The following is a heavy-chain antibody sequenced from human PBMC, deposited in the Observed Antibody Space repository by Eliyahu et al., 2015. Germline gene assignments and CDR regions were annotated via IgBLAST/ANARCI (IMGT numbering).Heavy chain of an antibody. V-gene: IGHV3-74*01. D-gene: IGHD3-16*01. CDR3: VRDGDAFNFDY. J-gene: IGHJ4*02. CDR1: GFAFSRFX. Sequence: EVQLVESGGGLVQPGGSLXLSXAASGFAFSRFXMPWVPQAPGQGLVWVSRIRGDGNDKVYADAVKGRFTVSRDNAKNTVFLQMNSLRDEDTAVYYCVRDGDAFNFDYWGQGTLVSVSS. CDR2: IRGDGNDK.